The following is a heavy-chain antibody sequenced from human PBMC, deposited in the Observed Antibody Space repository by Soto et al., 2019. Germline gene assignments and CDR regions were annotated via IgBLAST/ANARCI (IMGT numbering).Heavy chain of an antibody. CDR1: GFTLSSYY. Sequence: GGSLRLSCAASGFTLSSYYMHWVRQAPGKGLVWVSRITSSGGITTYADSVKGRFTISRDNAKNTLFLQMNSLRAEDTALYYCATGRSYYYYYGVDVWGQGTTVTVSS. CDR2: ITSSGGIT. V-gene: IGHV3-74*01. CDR3: ATGRSYYYYYGVDV. J-gene: IGHJ6*02.